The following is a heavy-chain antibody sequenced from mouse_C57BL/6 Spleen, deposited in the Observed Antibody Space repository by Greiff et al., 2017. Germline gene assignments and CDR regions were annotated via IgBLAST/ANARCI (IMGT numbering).Heavy chain of an antibody. D-gene: IGHD1-1*01. V-gene: IGHV1-55*01. CDR2: IYPGSGST. J-gene: IGHJ3*01. CDR1: GYTFTSYW. CDR3: ARSFITTVPSFAY. Sequence: QVQLQQPGAVLVKPGASVKMSCKASGYTFTSYWITWVKQRPGQGLEWIGDIYPGSGSTNYNEKFTSKATLTVDTSSSTAYMQLSSLTSEDSAVYYCARSFITTVPSFAYWGQETLVTVSA.